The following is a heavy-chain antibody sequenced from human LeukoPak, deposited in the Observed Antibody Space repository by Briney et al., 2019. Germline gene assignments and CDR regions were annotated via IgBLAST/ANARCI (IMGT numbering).Heavy chain of an antibody. CDR3: ARPRYYDSSGYYFDI. V-gene: IGHV3-11*03. CDR1: GFTFSEYY. Sequence: GGSLRLSCAASGFTFSEYYMSWIRQAPGKGLEWVSYISSSNNFRNYADSVKGRFTTSRDNAKNSLYLQMNSLRAEDTAVYYCARPRYYDSSGYYFDIWGQGTMVTVSS. J-gene: IGHJ3*02. CDR2: ISSSNNFR. D-gene: IGHD3-22*01.